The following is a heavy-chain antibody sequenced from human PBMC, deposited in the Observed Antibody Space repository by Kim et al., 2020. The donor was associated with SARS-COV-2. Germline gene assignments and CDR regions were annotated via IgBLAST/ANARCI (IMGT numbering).Heavy chain of an antibody. CDR1: GYTFTGYY. D-gene: IGHD1-26*01. CDR2: INPNSGGT. V-gene: IGHV1-2*06. J-gene: IGHJ6*02. CDR3: ANRVSVGATIRYYGMDV. Sequence: ASVKVSCKASGYTFTGYYMHWVRQAPGQGLEWMGRINPNSGGTNYAQKFQGRVTMTRDTSISTAYMELSRLRSDDTAVYYCANRVSVGATIRYYGMDVWGQGTTVTVSS.